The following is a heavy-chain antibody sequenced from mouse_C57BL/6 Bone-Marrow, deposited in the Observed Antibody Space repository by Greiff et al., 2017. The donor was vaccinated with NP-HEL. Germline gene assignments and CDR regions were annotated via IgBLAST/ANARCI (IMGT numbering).Heavy chain of an antibody. Sequence: VKLQQPGAELVKPGASVKLSCKASGYTFTSYWMQWVKQRPGQGLEWIGEIDPSDSYTNYNQKFKGKATLTVDTSSSTAYMQLSSLTSEDSAVYYCARGRFDYWGQGTTLTVSS. CDR1: GYTFTSYW. CDR3: ARGRFDY. CDR2: IDPSDSYT. V-gene: IGHV1-50*01. J-gene: IGHJ2*01.